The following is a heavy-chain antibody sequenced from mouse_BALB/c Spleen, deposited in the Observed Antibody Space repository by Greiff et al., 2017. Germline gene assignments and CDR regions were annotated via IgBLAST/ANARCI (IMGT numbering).Heavy chain of an antibody. CDR3: ARDLYYYGSSYGYFDV. Sequence: LVESGPGLVKPSQSLSLTCTVTGYSITSDYAWNWIRQFPGNKLEWMGYISYSGSTSYNPSLKSRISITRDTSKNQFFLQLNSVTTEDTATYYCARDLYYYGSSYGYFDVWGAGTTVTVSS. J-gene: IGHJ1*01. D-gene: IGHD1-1*01. V-gene: IGHV3-2*02. CDR1: GYSITSDYA. CDR2: ISYSGST.